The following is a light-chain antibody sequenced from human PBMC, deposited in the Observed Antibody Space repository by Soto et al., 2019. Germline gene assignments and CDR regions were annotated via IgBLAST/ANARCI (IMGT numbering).Light chain of an antibody. V-gene: IGLV2-14*03. CDR2: DVN. Sequence: QSALTQPASVSGSPGQSITISCTGTSSDVGGYDYVSWYQHRPGRAPTLIIYDVNDRPSGVSNRFYGSKSGDTASLTISGLQAEDEADYYCSSYSNSRPFAAFDGGTKLTVL. CDR1: SSDVGGYDY. J-gene: IGLJ2*01. CDR3: SSYSNSRPFAA.